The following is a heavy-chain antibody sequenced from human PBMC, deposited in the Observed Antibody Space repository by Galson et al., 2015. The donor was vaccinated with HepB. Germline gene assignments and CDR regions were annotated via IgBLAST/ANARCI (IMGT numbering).Heavy chain of an antibody. CDR3: ARRYYDSSGPLLGSWFDP. J-gene: IGHJ5*02. V-gene: IGHV1-3*01. Sequence: SVKVSCKASGYTFTSYAMHWVRQAPGQRLEWMGWINAGNGNTKYSQKFQGRVTITRDTSASTAYMELSSLRSEDTAVYYCARRYYDSSGPLLGSWFDPWGQGTLVTVSS. CDR2: INAGNGNT. D-gene: IGHD3-22*01. CDR1: GYTFTSYA.